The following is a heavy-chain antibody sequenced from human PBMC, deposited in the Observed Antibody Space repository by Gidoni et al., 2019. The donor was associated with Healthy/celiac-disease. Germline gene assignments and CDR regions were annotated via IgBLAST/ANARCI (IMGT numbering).Heavy chain of an antibody. CDR3: ARGQPNYGSGSYYYYYGMDV. Sequence: QVQLVESGGGVVQPGRSLRLSCAASGFTFSRYGLPWVRQAPGKGLEWVAVIWYEGSNKYYADSVKGRFTISRDNSKNTLYLQMNSLRAEDTAVYYCARGQPNYGSGSYYYYYGMDVWGQGTTVTVSS. CDR2: IWYEGSNK. CDR1: GFTFSRYG. D-gene: IGHD3-10*01. V-gene: IGHV3-33*01. J-gene: IGHJ6*02.